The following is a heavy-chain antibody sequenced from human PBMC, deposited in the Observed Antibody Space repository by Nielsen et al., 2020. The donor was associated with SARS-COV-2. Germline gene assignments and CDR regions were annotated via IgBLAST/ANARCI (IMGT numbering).Heavy chain of an antibody. D-gene: IGHD2-2*01. J-gene: IGHJ1*01. V-gene: IGHV1-46*01. Sequence: WVRQAPGQGLEWMGIINPSGGSTSYAQKFQGRVTMTRDTSTSTVYMELSSLRSGDTAVYYCARDQGYCSSTSCPRGGYFQHWGQGTLVTVSS. CDR2: INPSGGST. CDR3: ARDQGYCSSTSCPRGGYFQH.